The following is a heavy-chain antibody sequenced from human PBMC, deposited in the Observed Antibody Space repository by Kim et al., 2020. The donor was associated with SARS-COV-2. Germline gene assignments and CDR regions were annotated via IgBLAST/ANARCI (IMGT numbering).Heavy chain of an antibody. Sequence: GGSLRLSCAASGFTFSSYWMTWVRQAPGKGLEWVANIKDDGGEKYYVASVKGRFTVSRDNAKNSLYLQMDSLRAEDTAVYYCARDRARRFDYWGQGTLVT. CDR1: GFTFSSYW. CDR2: IKDDGGEK. V-gene: IGHV3-7*03. J-gene: IGHJ4*02. CDR3: ARDRARRFDY.